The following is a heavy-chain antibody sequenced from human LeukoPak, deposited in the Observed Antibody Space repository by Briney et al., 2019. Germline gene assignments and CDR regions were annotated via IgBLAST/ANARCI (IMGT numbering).Heavy chain of an antibody. CDR1: GFTFSSYA. CDR3: AKFQGPPL. CDR2: ISYDGSNK. J-gene: IGHJ4*02. Sequence: PGGSLRLSCAASGFTFSSYAMHWVRQAPGKGLEWVAVISYDGSNKYYADSVKGRFTISRDNSKNTLYLQMNSLRAEDTAVYYCAKFQGPPLWGQGTLVTVSS. V-gene: IGHV3-30-3*01.